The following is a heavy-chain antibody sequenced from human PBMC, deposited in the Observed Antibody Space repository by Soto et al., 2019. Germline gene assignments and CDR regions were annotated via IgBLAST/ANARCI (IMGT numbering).Heavy chain of an antibody. CDR3: ARDRGYSGYVSPYYYMDV. D-gene: IGHD5-12*01. Sequence: ASVKVSCKASGYTFTGYYMHWVRQAPGQGLEWMGWINPNSGGTNYAQKFQGWVTMTRDTSISTAYMELSRLRSDDTAVYYCARDRGYSGYVSPYYYMDVWGKGTTVTVSS. CDR2: INPNSGGT. V-gene: IGHV1-2*04. CDR1: GYTFTGYY. J-gene: IGHJ6*03.